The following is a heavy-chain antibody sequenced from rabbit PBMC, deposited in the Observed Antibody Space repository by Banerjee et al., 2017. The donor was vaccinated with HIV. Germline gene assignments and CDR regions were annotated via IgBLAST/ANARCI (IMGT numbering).Heavy chain of an antibody. CDR3: ARNNVGAPGYGHAIAL. CDR1: GFSFSNKAV. J-gene: IGHJ4*01. Sequence: QEQLVESGGGLVQPEGSLKLSCTASGFSFSNKAVMCWVRQAPGKGLQWIACINAVTGKAVYASWAKGRFAISKTSSTTVTLQMTDLTAADTATYFCARNNVGAPGYGHAIALWGPGTLVTVS. V-gene: IGHV1S45*01. CDR2: INAVTGKA. D-gene: IGHD6-1*01.